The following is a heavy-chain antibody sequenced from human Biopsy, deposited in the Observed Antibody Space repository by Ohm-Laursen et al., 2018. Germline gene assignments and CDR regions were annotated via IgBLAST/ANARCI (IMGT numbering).Heavy chain of an antibody. Sequence: GQTLSLTCAVSGFSFENYVMKWFRQGPGKGLEWVGLIRSSGYGGTADYAASVKGRFTISRDDSKSFAYQQMTSLRTEDTAAYFCARGGLGTTADYWGQGILVTVSS. CDR1: GFSFENYV. D-gene: IGHD1/OR15-1a*01. V-gene: IGHV3-49*03. CDR3: ARGGLGTTADY. CDR2: IRSSGYGGTA. J-gene: IGHJ4*02.